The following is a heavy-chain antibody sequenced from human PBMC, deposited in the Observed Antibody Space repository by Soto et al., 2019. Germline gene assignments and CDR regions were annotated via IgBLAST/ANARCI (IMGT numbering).Heavy chain of an antibody. J-gene: IGHJ4*02. CDR2: IYYSGST. D-gene: IGHD1-26*01. Sequence: SETLSLTCTVSGGSISSYYWSWIRQPPGKGLEWIGYIYYSGSTNYNPSLKSRVTISVDTSKNQFSLKLSSVTAADTAVYYCARDRLDSGSAIDYWGQGTLVTVSS. CDR1: GGSISSYY. V-gene: IGHV4-59*01. CDR3: ARDRLDSGSAIDY.